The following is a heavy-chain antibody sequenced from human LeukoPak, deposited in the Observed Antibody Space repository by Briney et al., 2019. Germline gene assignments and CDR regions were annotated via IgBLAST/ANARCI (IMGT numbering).Heavy chain of an antibody. Sequence: GGSLRLSCAASGFTFSSYDIHWVRQATGKGLEWVSGIGTAGEIYYPGSVKGRFTISRDNAKNSLYLQMNSLRAEDTAVYYCARDDGQDAFDIWGQGTMVTVSS. J-gene: IGHJ3*02. CDR3: ARDDGQDAFDI. V-gene: IGHV3-13*01. CDR1: GFTFSSYD. CDR2: IGTAGEI.